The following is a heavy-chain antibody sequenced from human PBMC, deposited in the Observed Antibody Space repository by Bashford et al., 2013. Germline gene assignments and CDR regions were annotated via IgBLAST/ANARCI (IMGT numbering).Heavy chain of an antibody. CDR2: IIPIFGTA. Sequence: SVKVSCKASGGTFSSYAISWVRQAPGQGLEWMGGIIPIFGTANYAQKFQGRVTITADKSTSTAYMELSSLRSEDTAVYYCASTTGEYSSSWYGYYYYYMDVWGKGTTVTVSS. CDR1: GGTFSSYA. D-gene: IGHD6-13*01. CDR3: ASTTGEYSSSWYGYYYYYMDV. V-gene: IGHV1-69*06. J-gene: IGHJ6*03.